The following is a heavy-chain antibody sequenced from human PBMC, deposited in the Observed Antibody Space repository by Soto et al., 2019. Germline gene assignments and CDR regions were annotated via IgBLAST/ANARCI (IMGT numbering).Heavy chain of an antibody. D-gene: IGHD6-13*01. CDR2: ISDDGNDR. CDR1: GFTFRSHG. V-gene: IGHV3-30*03. Sequence: GWSLRLSCAASGFTFRSHGMHWVRQAPGKGLEWVAVISDDGNDRYYVDSVKGRFTISRDDSKNTLYLQMNSLRVEDTAMYFCARDKSHSWSHDSWGQGTLVTVSS. CDR3: ARDKSHSWSHDS. J-gene: IGHJ4*02.